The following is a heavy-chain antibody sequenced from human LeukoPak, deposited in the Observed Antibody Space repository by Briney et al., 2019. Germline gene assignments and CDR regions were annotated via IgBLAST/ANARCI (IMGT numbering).Heavy chain of an antibody. CDR3: AKALYGDYNWFDP. V-gene: IGHV3-33*06. CDR1: GFTFSSYG. J-gene: IGHJ5*02. Sequence: GGSLRLSCAASGFTFSSYGMHWVRQAPGKGLEWVAVIWYDGSNKYYADSVKGRFTISRDNSKNTLYLQVNSLRAEDTAVYYCAKALYGDYNWFDPWGQGTLVTVSS. CDR2: IWYDGSNK. D-gene: IGHD4-17*01.